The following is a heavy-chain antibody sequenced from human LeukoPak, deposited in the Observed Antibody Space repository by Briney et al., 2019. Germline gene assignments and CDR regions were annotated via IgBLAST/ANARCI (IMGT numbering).Heavy chain of an antibody. J-gene: IGHJ4*02. CDR2: VSDGGGST. CDR3: ARDRLIIGLPDY. D-gene: IGHD3-22*01. CDR1: GFTFTSYS. V-gene: IGHV3-23*01. Sequence: PGGSLRLSCAASGFTFTSYSMSWVRQAPGKGLEWVSAVSDGGGSTYYADSVKGRFTISRDNSKNTLYLQMNSLRAEDTAVYYCARDRLIIGLPDYWGQGTLVTVSS.